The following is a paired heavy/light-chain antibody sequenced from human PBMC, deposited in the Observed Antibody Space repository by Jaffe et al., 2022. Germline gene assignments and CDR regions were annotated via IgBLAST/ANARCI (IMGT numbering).Heavy chain of an antibody. V-gene: IGHV4-61*02. D-gene: IGHD3-10*01. CDR2: IYTSGST. J-gene: IGHJ6*03. CDR1: GGSISSGSYY. CDR3: ARDRLDYYGSGSYKAHSMDV. Sequence: QVQLQESGPGLVKPSQTLSLTCTVSGGSISSGSYYWSWIRQPAGKGLEWIGRIYTSGSTNYNPSLKSRVTISVDTSKNQFSLKLSSVTAADTAVYYCARDRLDYYGSGSYKAHSMDVWGKGTTVTVSS.
Light chain of an antibody. V-gene: IGKV1-39*01. CDR3: QQSYRPLRT. CDR2: AAS. J-gene: IGKJ4*01. CDR1: QSISSY. Sequence: DIQMTQSPSSLSASVGDRVTITCRASQSISSYLNWYQQKPGKAPKLLIYAASSLQSGVPSRFSGSGSGTDFTLTISSLQPEDFATYYCQQSYRPLRTFGGGTKVEIK.